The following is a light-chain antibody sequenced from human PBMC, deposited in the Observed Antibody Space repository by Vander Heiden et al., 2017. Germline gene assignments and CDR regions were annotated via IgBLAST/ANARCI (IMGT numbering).Light chain of an antibody. CDR3: STYTSSSPVV. Sequence: QPALTQPASVSGSLGQSITIPCTGTSSDVGGYNYVSWYQQQPGKAPKLMIYDSSNRPSGVSNRFSGSKSGNTASLTISGIQAEDEADYYCSTYTSSSPVVFGGGTKLTVL. CDR2: DSS. V-gene: IGLV2-14*03. CDR1: SSDVGGYNY. J-gene: IGLJ2*01.